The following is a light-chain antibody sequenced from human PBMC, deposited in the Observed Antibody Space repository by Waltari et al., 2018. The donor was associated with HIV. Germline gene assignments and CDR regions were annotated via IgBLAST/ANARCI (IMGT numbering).Light chain of an antibody. CDR2: DVS. CDR1: SSDVGGYNY. CDR3: CSHAGSSTLV. V-gene: IGLV2-23*02. Sequence: QSALTQPASVSGSPGQSITISCTGTSSDVGGYNYVSWYQQHPGKAPQLMIYDVSKRPSGVSNRFSCSKSGNTASLTISGLQAEDEADYYCCSHAGSSTLVFGGGTKLTVL. J-gene: IGLJ3*02.